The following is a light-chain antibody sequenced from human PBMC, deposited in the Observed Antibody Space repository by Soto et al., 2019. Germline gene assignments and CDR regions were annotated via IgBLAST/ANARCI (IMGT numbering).Light chain of an antibody. CDR1: EDIDTS. CDR3: QHYDTFSWT. J-gene: IGKJ1*01. CDR2: GAS. Sequence: DIQMTQSPSTLSLSLGDRFTSTCRASEDIDTSLAWFQQRPGKAPKVLIAGASGLMNGVPSTFSGSGSGTEFALTISSVQPDDFATYFCQHYDTFSWTFGQGTKVDIK. V-gene: IGKV1-5*01.